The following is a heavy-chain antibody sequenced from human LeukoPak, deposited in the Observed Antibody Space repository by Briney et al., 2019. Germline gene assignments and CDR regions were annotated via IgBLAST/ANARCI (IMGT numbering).Heavy chain of an antibody. Sequence: ASVKVSCKASGYTFTGYYMHWVRQAPGQGLEWMGWINPNSGGTNYAQKFQGRVTMTRDTSISTAYMELSRLRSEDTAVYYCARDGEPLAGTYYFDYWGQGTLVTVSS. CDR3: ARDGEPLAGTYYFDY. V-gene: IGHV1-2*02. J-gene: IGHJ4*02. D-gene: IGHD1-1*01. CDR2: INPNSGGT. CDR1: GYTFTGYY.